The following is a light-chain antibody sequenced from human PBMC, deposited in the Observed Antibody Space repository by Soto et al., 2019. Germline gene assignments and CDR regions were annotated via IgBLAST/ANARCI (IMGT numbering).Light chain of an antibody. CDR2: GAS. J-gene: IGKJ4*01. CDR3: QQYNNWPLT. V-gene: IGKV3-15*01. CDR1: QGVDSN. Sequence: EKVMTQSPATLSVSPGERVTLVCRASQGVDSNLAWYQQKLGQAPRLLIYGASTRATGIPARFSGSGSGTEFTLTISSLQSEDFAIYYCQQYNNWPLTFGGGTKVEIK.